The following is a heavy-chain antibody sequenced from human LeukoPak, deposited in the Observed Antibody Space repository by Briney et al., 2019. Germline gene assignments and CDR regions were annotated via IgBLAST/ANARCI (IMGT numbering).Heavy chain of an antibody. Sequence: ASVKVSCKASGYTFTSYGISWVRQAPGQGLEWMGWISAYNGNTNYAQKLQGRVTMTTDTSTSPAYMELRSLRSDDTAVYYCARDRYCSGGSCYSTGDYWGQGTLVTVSS. V-gene: IGHV1-18*01. J-gene: IGHJ4*02. D-gene: IGHD2-15*01. CDR1: GYTFTSYG. CDR3: ARDRYCSGGSCYSTGDY. CDR2: ISAYNGNT.